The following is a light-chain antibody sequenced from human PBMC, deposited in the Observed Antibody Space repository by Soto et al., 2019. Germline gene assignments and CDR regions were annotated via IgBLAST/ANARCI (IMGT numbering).Light chain of an antibody. CDR1: QSISSY. Sequence: DIQMPQSPSSLSASVGDRVTITCRASQSISSYLNWYQQKPGKAPKLLIYAASSLHSGVPSRVSGSGSGTDITLTISSLQPEDFATYYCQQSYSTPRTFGQGTEVEIK. J-gene: IGKJ1*01. V-gene: IGKV1-39*01. CDR3: QQSYSTPRT. CDR2: AAS.